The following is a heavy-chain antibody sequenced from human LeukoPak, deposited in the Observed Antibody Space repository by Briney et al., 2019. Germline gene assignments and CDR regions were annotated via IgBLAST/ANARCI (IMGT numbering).Heavy chain of an antibody. CDR3: AGGGDSGGYYYPMFDY. V-gene: IGHV4-59*01. Sequence: SETLSLTCTVSGGSISSYYWSWIRQPPGKGLEWFGYIYYTGSTNYNPSLKSRVTISVDTSKNQFSLKLSSVTAADTAVYYCAGGGDSGGYYYPMFDYWGQGTLVTVSS. D-gene: IGHD3-22*01. CDR1: GGSISSYY. CDR2: IYYTGST. J-gene: IGHJ4*02.